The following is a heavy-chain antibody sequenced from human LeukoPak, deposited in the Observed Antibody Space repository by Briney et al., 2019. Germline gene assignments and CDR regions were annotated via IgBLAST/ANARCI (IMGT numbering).Heavy chain of an antibody. CDR1: GGSISSSNYY. Sequence: SETLSLTCTVSGGSISSSNYYWAWIRQPPGKGLEWIANIFYTGSTYYNPSLKSRVTISVDTSKNQLSLRLSSVTATDTAVYYCARDSGWFDPWGQGTLVTVSS. J-gene: IGHJ5*02. D-gene: IGHD6-19*01. CDR2: IFYTGST. V-gene: IGHV4-39*02. CDR3: ARDSGWFDP.